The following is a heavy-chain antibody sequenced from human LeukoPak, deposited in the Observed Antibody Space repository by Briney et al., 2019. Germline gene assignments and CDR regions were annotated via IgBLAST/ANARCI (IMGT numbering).Heavy chain of an antibody. CDR3: AKDGALYPFFFDF. CDR1: GFTFSGYA. J-gene: IGHJ4*02. V-gene: IGHV3-23*01. Sequence: GGSLRLSCAASGFTFSGYAMTWVRQAPGKGLEWVSAVSGSGGHTYYVDSVKGRFTVSRDSSKNTLYLQMNSLRAEDTAVYYCAKDGALYPFFFDFWGQGTLVTVSS. D-gene: IGHD3-16*01. CDR2: VSGSGGHT.